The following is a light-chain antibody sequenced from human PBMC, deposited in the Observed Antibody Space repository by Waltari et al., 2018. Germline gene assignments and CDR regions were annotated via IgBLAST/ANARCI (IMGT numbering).Light chain of an antibody. V-gene: IGKV4-1*01. CDR2: WAS. J-gene: IGKJ5*01. CDR1: QSVLYSSNNKNY. Sequence: DFVMTQSPDSLAVSLGERATINCKSSQSVLYSSNNKNYLAWYQQKPRQPPKLLIYWASTRESGVPDRFSGSGSGTDFTLTISSLQAEDVAVYYCQQYYSTPITFGQGTRLEIK. CDR3: QQYYSTPIT.